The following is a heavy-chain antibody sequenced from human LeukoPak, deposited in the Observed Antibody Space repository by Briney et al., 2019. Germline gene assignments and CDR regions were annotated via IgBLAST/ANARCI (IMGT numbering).Heavy chain of an antibody. CDR1: GGSITSDY. V-gene: IGHV4-59*01. D-gene: IGHD1-1*01. Sequence: SETLSLTCTVSGGSITSDYWSWIRQPPGKRLEWIGYTYYTGTTKYNPSLESRVTVSVDTSKNQFSLKLTSVTAADTAVYYCARHKPTAPFDYWGQGTQVTVSS. J-gene: IGHJ4*02. CDR3: ARHKPTAPFDY. CDR2: TYYTGTT.